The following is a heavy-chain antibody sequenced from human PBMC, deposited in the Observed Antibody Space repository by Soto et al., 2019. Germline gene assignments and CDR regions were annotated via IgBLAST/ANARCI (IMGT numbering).Heavy chain of an antibody. CDR1: GYTFTSYD. CDR3: AREITMVRGVTPGSFDP. V-gene: IGHV1-8*01. Sequence: QVQLVQSGAEVKKPGASVKVSCKASGYTFTSYDINWVRQATGQGLEWMGWMNPNSGNTGYAQKFQGRVTMTRNTSMSTAYMELSSLRSEDTAVYYCAREITMVRGVTPGSFDPWGQGTLVTVSS. D-gene: IGHD3-10*01. J-gene: IGHJ5*02. CDR2: MNPNSGNT.